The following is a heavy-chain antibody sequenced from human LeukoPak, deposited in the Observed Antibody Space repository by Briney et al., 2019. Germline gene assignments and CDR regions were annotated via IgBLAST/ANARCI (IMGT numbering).Heavy chain of an antibody. Sequence: SETLSLTCAVYGGSFSSYYWSWIRQPPGKGLEWIGEINHTGGTNYNPSLKSRVTVSVDTSKNQFSLKLSSVTAADTAVYYCARGIGRDGYNAYFDYWGQGTLVTVSS. V-gene: IGHV4-34*01. CDR3: ARGIGRDGYNAYFDY. D-gene: IGHD5-24*01. CDR1: GGSFSSYY. J-gene: IGHJ4*02. CDR2: INHTGGT.